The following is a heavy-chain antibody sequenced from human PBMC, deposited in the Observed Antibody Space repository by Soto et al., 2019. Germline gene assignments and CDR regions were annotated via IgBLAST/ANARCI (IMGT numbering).Heavy chain of an antibody. CDR1: GFTFSSYG. D-gene: IGHD2-15*01. CDR2: IWYDGSNK. Sequence: GSLRLSCAASGFTFSSYGMHWVRQAPGKGLEWVAVIWYDGSNKYYADSVKGRFTISRDNSKNTLYLQMNSLRAEDTAVYYCERDGMSGGGDNYYYYYYGMDVWDQXTTVTVSS. J-gene: IGHJ6*02. CDR3: ERDGMSGGGDNYYYYYYGMDV. V-gene: IGHV3-33*01.